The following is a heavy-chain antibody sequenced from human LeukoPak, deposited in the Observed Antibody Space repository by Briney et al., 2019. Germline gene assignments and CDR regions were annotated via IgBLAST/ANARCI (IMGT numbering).Heavy chain of an antibody. CDR3: ARFIAAAGTGDY. D-gene: IGHD6-13*01. CDR2: IYYSGST. J-gene: IGHJ4*02. V-gene: IGHV4-59*01. CDR1: GGSISSYY. Sequence: PSEALSLTCTVSGGSISSYYWSWIRQPPGMGLEWIGYIYYSGSTNYNPSLKSRVTISVDTSKNQFSLKLSSVTAADTAVYYCARFIAAAGTGDYWGQGTLVTVSS.